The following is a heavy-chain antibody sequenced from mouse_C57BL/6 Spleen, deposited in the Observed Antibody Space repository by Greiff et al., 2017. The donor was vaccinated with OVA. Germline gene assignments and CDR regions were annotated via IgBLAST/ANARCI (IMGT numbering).Heavy chain of an antibody. CDR3: ARIYGSRGDY. J-gene: IGHJ2*01. CDR1: GYTFTSYW. CDR2: IDPSDSYT. D-gene: IGHD1-1*01. V-gene: IGHV1-50*01. Sequence: QVQLKQPGAELVKPGASVKLSCKASGYTFTSYWMQWVKQRPGQGLEWIGEIDPSDSYTNYNQKFKGKATLTVDTSSSTAYMQLSSLTSEDSAVYYCARIYGSRGDYWGQGTTLTVSS.